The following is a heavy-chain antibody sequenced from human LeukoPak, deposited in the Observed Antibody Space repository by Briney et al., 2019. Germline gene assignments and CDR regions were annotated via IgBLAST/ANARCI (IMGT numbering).Heavy chain of an antibody. CDR3: ARGPVRYGGYDSADEDAFDI. D-gene: IGHD5-12*01. CDR2: INHSGST. Sequence: ASETLSLTCAVYGGSFSGYYWSWVRQPPGKGLEWIGEINHSGSTNYNPSLKSRVTISVDTSKNQFSLKLSSVTAADTAVYYCARGPVRYGGYDSADEDAFDIWGQGTMVTVSS. CDR1: GGSFSGYY. J-gene: IGHJ3*02. V-gene: IGHV4-34*01.